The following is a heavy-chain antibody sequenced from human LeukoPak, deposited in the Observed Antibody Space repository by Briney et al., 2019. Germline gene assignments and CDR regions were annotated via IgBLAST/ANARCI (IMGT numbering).Heavy chain of an antibody. V-gene: IGHV4-39*01. CDR3: ARQRELLENFDY. Sequence: SSETLSLTCTISGDSIIDSNYYWGWIRQLPGKGLEWIGTIYSGGSTHYTPSLKSRVTISVDTSNNQFSLKLSSVTAADTALYYCARQRELLENFDYWGQGILVTVSS. CDR1: GDSIIDSNYY. J-gene: IGHJ4*02. D-gene: IGHD1-26*01. CDR2: IYSGGST.